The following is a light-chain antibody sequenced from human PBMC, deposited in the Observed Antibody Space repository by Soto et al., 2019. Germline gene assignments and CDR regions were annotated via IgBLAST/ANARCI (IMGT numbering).Light chain of an antibody. CDR1: QSVSTF. V-gene: IGKV3-11*01. CDR3: QQRGDWPPIT. Sequence: EIVLTPSPDTLSLSPVEGASLSCRASQSVSTFLAWFQQKPGQPPRLLIYNASNRTTGIPARFSGSGSGTDFTLTISSLEPEDFAVYYCQQRGDWPPITFGQGTRWRL. CDR2: NAS. J-gene: IGKJ5*01.